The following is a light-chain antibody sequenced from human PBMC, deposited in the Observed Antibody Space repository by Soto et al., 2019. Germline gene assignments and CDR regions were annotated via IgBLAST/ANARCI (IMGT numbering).Light chain of an antibody. CDR2: GAS. Sequence: EIVMTQSPASLSVSPGERATVSCRASQSISNNLAWYQQKPGQAPSILIYGASNRATGIPARFSGSGSGTEFTLTIRSLNSEDFEVYLCQQYDKWPPWTFGQGTKV. J-gene: IGKJ1*01. V-gene: IGKV3-15*01. CDR1: QSISNN. CDR3: QQYDKWPPWT.